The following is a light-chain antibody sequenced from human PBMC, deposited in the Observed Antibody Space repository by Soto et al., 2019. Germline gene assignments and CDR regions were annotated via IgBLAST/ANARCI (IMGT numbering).Light chain of an antibody. CDR1: QSVSSNF. Sequence: EIVLTQSPGTLSLSPGKRATLFCRASQSVSSNFLAWYQQKPGQAPRLLIYNASRRAAGIPDRFSGSGSGTDFTLTISRLEPEDFAVYYCQQYSTSSPRYTFGQGTKLEIK. CDR2: NAS. J-gene: IGKJ2*01. CDR3: QQYSTSSPRYT. V-gene: IGKV3-20*01.